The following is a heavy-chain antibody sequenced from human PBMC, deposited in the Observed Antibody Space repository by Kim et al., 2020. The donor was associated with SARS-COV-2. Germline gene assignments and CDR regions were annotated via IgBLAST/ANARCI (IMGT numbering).Heavy chain of an antibody. Sequence: GALRLSCAASGFTFSSYGMHWVRQAPGKGLEWVAVISYDGSNKYYADSVKGRFTISRDNSKNTLYLQMNSLRAEDTAVYYCAKDLYGDYLSYYGMDVWGQGTTVTVSS. D-gene: IGHD4-17*01. CDR2: ISYDGSNK. CDR3: AKDLYGDYLSYYGMDV. J-gene: IGHJ6*02. CDR1: GFTFSSYG. V-gene: IGHV3-30*18.